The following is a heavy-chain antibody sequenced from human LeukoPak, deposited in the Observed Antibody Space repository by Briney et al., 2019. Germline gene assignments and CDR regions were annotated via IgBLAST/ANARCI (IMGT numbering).Heavy chain of an antibody. CDR3: ARIGIAVAGTGFDP. J-gene: IGHJ5*02. D-gene: IGHD6-19*01. CDR1: GGTFSSCA. V-gene: IGHV1-69*05. Sequence: SVKVSCKASGGTFSSCAISWVRQAPGQGLEWMGRIIPIFGTANYAQKFQGRVTITTDESTSTAYMELSSLRSEDTAVYYCARIGIAVAGTGFDPWGQGTLVTVSS. CDR2: IIPIFGTA.